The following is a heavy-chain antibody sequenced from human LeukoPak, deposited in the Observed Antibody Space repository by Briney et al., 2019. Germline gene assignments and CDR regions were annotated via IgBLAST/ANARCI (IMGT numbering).Heavy chain of an antibody. CDR1: GGSLSSYF. J-gene: IGHJ4*02. V-gene: IGHV4-59*01. Sequence: PSETLSLTCTVSGGSLSSYFWSWIRQPPGKGLEWIAYIYYSGSTNYNPSLKSRVTISVDTSKNQFSLKLSSVTAADTAVDYCARQPSSWFTSFDSWGQGTLVTVSS. CDR2: IYYSGST. CDR3: ARQPSSWFTSFDS. D-gene: IGHD6-13*01.